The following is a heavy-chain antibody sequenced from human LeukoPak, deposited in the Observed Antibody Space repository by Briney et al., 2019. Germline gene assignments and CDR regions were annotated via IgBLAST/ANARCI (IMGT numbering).Heavy chain of an antibody. CDR3: AREPLLIAAAVSGWLDP. J-gene: IGHJ5*02. V-gene: IGHV1-2*02. CDR2: INPNSGDT. Sequence: GASVKVSCKASGYTFTGYYMHWVRQAPGQGLEWMGWINPNSGDTNYAQKFQGRVTMTRDTSISTAYMELSRLRSDDTAVYYCAREPLLIAAAVSGWLDPWGQGTLVTVSS. D-gene: IGHD6-13*01. CDR1: GYTFTGYY.